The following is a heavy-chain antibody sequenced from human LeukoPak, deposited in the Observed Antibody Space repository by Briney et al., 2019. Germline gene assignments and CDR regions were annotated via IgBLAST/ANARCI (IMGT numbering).Heavy chain of an antibody. D-gene: IGHD3-22*01. CDR2: IDAGNGRT. J-gene: IGHJ4*02. CDR1: GYDFTKYA. CDR3: ARDPCYYDSSGYCIGYFDY. V-gene: IGHV1-3*01. Sequence: ASVKVSCKASGYDFTKYAVQWVRQAPGQRLEWMGWIDAGNGRTKYSQDFQGRVTMTTDTSTSTAYMELRSLRSDDTAVYYCARDPCYYDSSGYCIGYFDYWGQGTLVTVSS.